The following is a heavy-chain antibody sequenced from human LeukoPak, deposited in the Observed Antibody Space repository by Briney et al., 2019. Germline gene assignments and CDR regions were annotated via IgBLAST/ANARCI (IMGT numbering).Heavy chain of an antibody. D-gene: IGHD6-6*01. Sequence: GGSLRLSCAASGFTFSSYSMNWVRQAPGKGLEWVSSISSSSSYIYYADSVKGRFTIFRDNAKNSLYLQMNSLRAEDTAVYYCARDKVEDSSSSGRYYYYYGMDVWGQGTTVTVSS. CDR3: ARDKVEDSSSSGRYYYYYGMDV. V-gene: IGHV3-21*01. CDR2: ISSSSSYI. CDR1: GFTFSSYS. J-gene: IGHJ6*02.